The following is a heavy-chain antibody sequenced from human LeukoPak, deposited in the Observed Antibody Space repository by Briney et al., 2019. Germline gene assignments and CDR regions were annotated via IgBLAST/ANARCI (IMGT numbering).Heavy chain of an antibody. D-gene: IGHD4/OR15-4a*01. CDR3: ARRAGAYSHPYDY. J-gene: IGHJ4*02. CDR1: GFTVSSNS. CDR2: IYSDSQ. V-gene: IGHV3-53*01. Sequence: VGCLRLSCTVSGFTVSSNSMSSGRQAPGKRLWRGSFIYSDSQHYSDSVKGQFTISRDNSKNTLYLQMNSLRAEDTAVYYCARRAGAYSHPYDYWGQGTLVTVSS.